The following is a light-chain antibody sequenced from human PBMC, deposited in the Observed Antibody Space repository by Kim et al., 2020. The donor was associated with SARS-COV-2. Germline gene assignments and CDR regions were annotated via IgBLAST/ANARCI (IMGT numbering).Light chain of an antibody. V-gene: IGLV1-44*01. Sequence: PGQRVTISCSGSSSNIGSNTVNGYQQLPGTAPKLLIYSNNQRPSGVPDRFSGSKSGTSASLAISGLQSEDEADYYCAAWDDSLNGLFGGGTQLTVL. CDR1: SSNIGSNT. J-gene: IGLJ2*01. CDR3: AAWDDSLNGL. CDR2: SNN.